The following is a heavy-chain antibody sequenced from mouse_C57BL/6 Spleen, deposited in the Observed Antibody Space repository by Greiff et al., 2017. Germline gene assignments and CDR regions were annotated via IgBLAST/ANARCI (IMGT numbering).Heavy chain of an antibody. CDR2: IDPENGDT. D-gene: IGHD1-1*01. CDR3: TRLLRSFAY. CDR1: GFNIKDDY. V-gene: IGHV14-4*01. J-gene: IGHJ3*01. Sequence: VQLQQSGAELVRPGASVKLSCTASGFNIKDDYMHWVKQRPEQGLEWIGWIDPENGDTEYASKFQGKATITADTSSNTAYLQLSSLTSEDTAVYYCTRLLRSFAYWGQGTLVTVSA.